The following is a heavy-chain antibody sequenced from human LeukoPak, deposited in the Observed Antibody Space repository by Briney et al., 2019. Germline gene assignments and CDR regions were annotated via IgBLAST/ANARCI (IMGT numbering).Heavy chain of an antibody. Sequence: SQTLSLTCALSGDSFSSNSAAWNCIRQSPSRGLEWLGRTYYRSKWYNDYAVSVKSRISINPDTSKNQFSLQLNSVTPEDTAVYYCARIAASSRDLDYWGQGTLVTVSS. D-gene: IGHD6-13*01. CDR1: GDSFSSNSAA. CDR3: ARIAASSRDLDY. J-gene: IGHJ4*02. V-gene: IGHV6-1*01. CDR2: TYYRSKWYN.